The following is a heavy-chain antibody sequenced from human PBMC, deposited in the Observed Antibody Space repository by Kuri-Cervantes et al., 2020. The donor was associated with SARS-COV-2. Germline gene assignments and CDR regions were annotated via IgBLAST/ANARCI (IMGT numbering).Heavy chain of an antibody. D-gene: IGHD3-22*01. CDR1: GFTFDDYG. V-gene: IGHV3-20*04. CDR3: ARASYYYINYPCDY. CDR2: INWNGGST. J-gene: IGHJ4*02. Sequence: GASLKISCAASGFTFDDYGMSWVRQAPGKGLEWVSGINWNGGSTGYADSVKGRFTISRDNAKNSLYLQMNSLRDEDMAVYYCARASYYYINYPCDYWGQRTLVTVSS.